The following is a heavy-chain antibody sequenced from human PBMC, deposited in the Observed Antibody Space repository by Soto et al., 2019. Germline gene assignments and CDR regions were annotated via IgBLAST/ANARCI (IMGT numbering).Heavy chain of an antibody. CDR3: ARRLQRAGNNDDAFDV. Sequence: EVNLEESGGGLVQPGGSLRLSCAASGFTFRSYWIHWVRQAPGKGLERVSRTNGDGSYTNYADSVKGRFTISRDNAKNTLYVQMNSLRAEDTAVYFCARRLQRAGNNDDAFDVWGQGTMVIVSS. CDR1: GFTFRSYW. CDR2: TNGDGSYT. D-gene: IGHD2-21*02. V-gene: IGHV3-74*01. J-gene: IGHJ3*01.